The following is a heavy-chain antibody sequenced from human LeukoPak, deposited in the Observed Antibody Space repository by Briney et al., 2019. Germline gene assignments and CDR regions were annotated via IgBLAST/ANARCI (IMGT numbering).Heavy chain of an antibody. D-gene: IGHD5-24*01. CDR1: GGSIGGYH. V-gene: IGHV4-59*12. CDR3: TRLGRDGFNFGRYYFDR. CDR2: IYYSGSA. J-gene: IGHJ4*02. Sequence: PSETLSLTCTVSGGSIGGYHWSWVRQPPGEEREWMAYIYYSGSANYHPSLRSRPTLPVAHPKAHSSRSLTSLDVADPACNSFTRLGRDGFNFGRYYFDRWGQGTLVTVSS.